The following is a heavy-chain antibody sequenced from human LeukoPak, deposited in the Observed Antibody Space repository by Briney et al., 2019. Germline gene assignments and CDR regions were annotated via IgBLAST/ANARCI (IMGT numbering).Heavy chain of an antibody. Sequence: GGSLRLSCAASGFTFSSYSMNWVRQAPGKGLEWVSYISSSSSTIYYADSVKGRFTISRDNAKNSLYLQMNSLRAEDTAVYYCARGSYCTNGVCYRHYYGMDVWGQGATVTVSS. CDR2: ISSSSSTI. CDR3: ARGSYCTNGVCYRHYYGMDV. D-gene: IGHD2-8*01. V-gene: IGHV3-48*01. CDR1: GFTFSSYS. J-gene: IGHJ6*02.